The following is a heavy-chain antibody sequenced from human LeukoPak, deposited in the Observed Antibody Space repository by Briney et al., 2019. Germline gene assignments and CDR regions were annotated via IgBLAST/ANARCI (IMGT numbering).Heavy chain of an antibody. Sequence: PGRSLRLSCVASGFTFNNYWMSWVRQAPGKGLEWVANIKQDGSEKYYVDSVKGRFTISRDSAKNSLYLQMNSLRAEDTAVYYCGQERTTMVRGVQSWGQGTLVTVSS. CDR3: GQERTTMVRGVQS. CDR1: GFTFNNYW. D-gene: IGHD3-10*01. J-gene: IGHJ5*02. CDR2: IKQDGSEK. V-gene: IGHV3-7*01.